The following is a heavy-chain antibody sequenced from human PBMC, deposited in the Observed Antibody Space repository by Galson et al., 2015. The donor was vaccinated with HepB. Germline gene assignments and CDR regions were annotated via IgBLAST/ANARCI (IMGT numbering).Heavy chain of an antibody. D-gene: IGHD3-3*01. J-gene: IGHJ5*02. Sequence: SLRLSCAASGFTFSSYNMNWVRQAPGKGLEWISYISGTGTTIFYADSVKGRFTISRDNGKNSLFLQMNSLRAEDTALYYCVKEGVAIFGVGTWFDPWGQGTLVTVSS. V-gene: IGHV3-48*01. CDR2: ISGTGTTI. CDR1: GFTFSSYN. CDR3: VKEGVAIFGVGTWFDP.